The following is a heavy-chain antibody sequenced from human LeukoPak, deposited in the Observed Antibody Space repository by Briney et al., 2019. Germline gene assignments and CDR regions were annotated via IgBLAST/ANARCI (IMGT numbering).Heavy chain of an antibody. D-gene: IGHD6-13*01. V-gene: IGHV1-24*01. J-gene: IGHJ6*02. CDR3: ATDLRELHGQQLVHRYYYYGMDV. CDR1: GYTLTELS. Sequence: GASVKVSCKVSGYTLTELSMHWVRQAPGKGLEWMGGFDPEDGETIYAQKFQGRVTMTEDTSTDTAYMELSSLRSEDTAVYYCATDLRELHGQQLVHRYYYYGMDVWGQGTTVTVSS. CDR2: FDPEDGET.